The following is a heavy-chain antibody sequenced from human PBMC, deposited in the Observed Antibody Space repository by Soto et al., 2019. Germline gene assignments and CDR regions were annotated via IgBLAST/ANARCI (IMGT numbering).Heavy chain of an antibody. V-gene: IGHV3-53*01. CDR2: ISNTGST. J-gene: IGHJ4*02. Sequence: VGSLRLSCVASGFTVSNNYMSWVRQAPGRGLEWVSAISNTGSTYYAGSVKGRSTISRDSSTNTLYLEVNSLRADDTAVYYCAKVNVVVVAATFEYEYYFDYWGQGTLVTVSS. CDR1: GFTVSNNY. D-gene: IGHD2-15*01. CDR3: AKVNVVVVAATFEYEYYFDY.